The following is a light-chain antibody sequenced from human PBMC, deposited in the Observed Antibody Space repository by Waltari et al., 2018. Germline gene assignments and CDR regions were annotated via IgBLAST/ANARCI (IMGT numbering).Light chain of an antibody. CDR2: GAS. CDR1: HGISNS. CDR3: QQYYTNPSIT. J-gene: IGKJ5*01. Sequence: DIQMTQSPSSLSASVGDRVTITCRASHGISNSLAWYQQTPGKAPKLLVYGASRLEGGVPSRFSGSGSGTDYTLTISSLQPEDFATYYCQQYYTNPSITFGQGTRLEI. V-gene: IGKV1-NL1*01.